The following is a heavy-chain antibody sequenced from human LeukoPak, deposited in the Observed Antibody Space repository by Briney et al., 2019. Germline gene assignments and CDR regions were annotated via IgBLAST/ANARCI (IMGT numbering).Heavy chain of an antibody. Sequence: GESLKISCKGSGYSFTNYWIGWVRQKPGKGLDLMGIIYPGDSDTRYSPSFQGQVTISVDRSISTAYLQWSSLQASDTAMYYCARLGSYYGGFDDWGQGTLVTVSS. CDR2: IYPGDSDT. D-gene: IGHD3-10*01. V-gene: IGHV5-51*01. CDR1: GYSFTNYW. CDR3: ARLGSYYGGFDD. J-gene: IGHJ4*02.